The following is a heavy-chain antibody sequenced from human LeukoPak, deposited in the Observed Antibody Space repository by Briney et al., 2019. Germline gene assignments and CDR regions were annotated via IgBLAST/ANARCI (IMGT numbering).Heavy chain of an antibody. CDR2: ISYDGSNK. CDR3: ARDHAIVVVPAAPSGAFDI. D-gene: IGHD2-2*01. J-gene: IGHJ3*02. V-gene: IGHV3-30-3*01. CDR1: GFTFSSYA. Sequence: GGSLRLSCAASGFTFSSYAMHWVRQAPGKGLEWVAVISYDGSNKYYADSVKGQFTISRDNSKNTLYLQMNSLRAEDTAVYYCARDHAIVVVPAAPSGAFDIWGQGTMVTVSS.